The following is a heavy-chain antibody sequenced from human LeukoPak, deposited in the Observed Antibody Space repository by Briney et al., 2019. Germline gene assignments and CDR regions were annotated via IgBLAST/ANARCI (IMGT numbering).Heavy chain of an antibody. CDR2: ISSSGSTI. V-gene: IGHV3-11*01. Sequence: GGSLRLSCAASGFTFSDYYMSWIRQAPGKGLEWVSYISSSGSTIYYADSVKGRFTISRDNAKNSLYPQMNSLRAEDTAVYYCARDCSSTSCHPDYYYGMDVWGQGTTVTVSS. CDR1: GFTFSDYY. D-gene: IGHD2-2*01. CDR3: ARDCSSTSCHPDYYYGMDV. J-gene: IGHJ6*02.